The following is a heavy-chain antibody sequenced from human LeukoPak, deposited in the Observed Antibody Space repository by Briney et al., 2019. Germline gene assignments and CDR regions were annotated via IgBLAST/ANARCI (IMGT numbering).Heavy chain of an antibody. D-gene: IGHD5-18*01. CDR2: IYYSGST. CDR3: GRYSYGYGGL. J-gene: IGHJ4*02. V-gene: IGHV4-59*01. CDR1: SGSISGYY. Sequence: GTLSVTCTVSSGSISGYYWNWIRQPPGKGLEWIGHIYYSGSTNYNPSIKSRVTISLDTSKNQFSLNLNSVTAADTAVYYCGRYSYGYGGLWGQGSLGSVSS.